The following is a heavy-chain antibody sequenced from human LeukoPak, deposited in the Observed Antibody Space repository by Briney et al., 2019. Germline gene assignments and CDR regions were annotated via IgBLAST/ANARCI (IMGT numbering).Heavy chain of an antibody. CDR2: IYSGGSA. Sequence: GGSLTLSCAASGFTVSSNYMSWVRQAPGKGLEWVSVIYSGGSAYYADSVKGRFTISRDNSKNTLYLQMNSLRAEDTAVYYCARGGDSSGYTAPFFDYWGQGTLVTVSS. D-gene: IGHD3-22*01. CDR3: ARGGDSSGYTAPFFDY. J-gene: IGHJ4*02. V-gene: IGHV3-53*01. CDR1: GFTVSSNY.